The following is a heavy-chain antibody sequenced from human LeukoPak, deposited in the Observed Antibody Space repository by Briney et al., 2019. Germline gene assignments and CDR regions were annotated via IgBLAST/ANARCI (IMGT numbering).Heavy chain of an antibody. CDR1: GGTFSSYV. CDR2: IIPIFGTA. D-gene: IGHD3-10*01. J-gene: IGHJ3*02. V-gene: IGHV1-69*05. CDR3: ARMSVRGVIDGWAYPQHNAFDI. Sequence: ASVKVSCKASGGTFSSYVISWVRQAPGQGLEWMGGIIPIFGTANYAQKFQGRVTITTDESTSTAYMELSSLRSEDTAVYYCARMSVRGVIDGWAYPQHNAFDIWGQGTMVTVSS.